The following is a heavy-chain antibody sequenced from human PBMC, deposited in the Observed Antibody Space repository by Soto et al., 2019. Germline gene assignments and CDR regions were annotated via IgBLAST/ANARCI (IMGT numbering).Heavy chain of an antibody. D-gene: IGHD1-1*01. J-gene: IGHJ6*02. Sequence: SGGSLRLSCAASGFSFSSYAMSWVRQAPGEGLEWVSVIGGGGATTYYADSVKGRFIISGDNSKNTLYLQMNSLRAEDTAVYYCAKQVPGYYYYYGMDVWGQGTTVTVSS. V-gene: IGHV3-23*01. CDR3: AKQVPGYYYYYGMDV. CDR2: IGGGGATT. CDR1: GFSFSSYA.